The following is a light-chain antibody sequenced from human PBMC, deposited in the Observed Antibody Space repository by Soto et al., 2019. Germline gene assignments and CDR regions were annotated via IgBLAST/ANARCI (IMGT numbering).Light chain of an antibody. CDR2: SNN. CDR1: RSSIGSNT. V-gene: IGLV1-44*01. CDR3: AAWDASLGGFYV. J-gene: IGLJ1*01. Sequence: QSVLTQPPSASGTPGQRVTISCSGSRSSIGSNTVNWYQHLPGSAPKLLIYSNNHRPSGVPDRFSASKAGASASLAISGLQSEDEGDYYCAAWDASLGGFYVFGSGNKV.